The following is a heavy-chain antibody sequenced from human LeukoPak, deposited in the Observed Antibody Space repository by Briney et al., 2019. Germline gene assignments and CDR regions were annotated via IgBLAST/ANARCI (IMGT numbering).Heavy chain of an antibody. J-gene: IGHJ4*02. CDR1: GYTFTGYY. V-gene: IGHV1-2*02. CDR2: INPNSGGT. D-gene: IGHD3-22*01. CDR3: ARVTNYYDSSGYYFPLYYFDY. Sequence: ASVKVSCKASGYTFTGYYMHWVRQAPGQGLEWMGWINPNSGGTNYAQKFQGRVTMTRDTSISTAYMELSRLGSDDTAVYYCARVTNYYDSSGYYFPLYYFDYWGQGTLVTVSS.